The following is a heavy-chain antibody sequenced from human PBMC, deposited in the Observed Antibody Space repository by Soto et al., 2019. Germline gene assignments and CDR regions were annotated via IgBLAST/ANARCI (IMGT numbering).Heavy chain of an antibody. V-gene: IGHV4-30-2*01. CDR1: GGSISSGGYS. CDR2: IYHSGST. Sequence: QLQLQESGSGLVKPSQTLSLTCAVSGGSISSGGYSWSWIRQPPGKGLEWIGYIYHSGSTYYNPSLKSRVTLSVDRSKNQFSLKLSSVTAPDTAVYYCARDHTGAAAGTYWFDPWGQGTLVTVSS. CDR3: ARDHTGAAAGTYWFDP. D-gene: IGHD6-13*01. J-gene: IGHJ5*02.